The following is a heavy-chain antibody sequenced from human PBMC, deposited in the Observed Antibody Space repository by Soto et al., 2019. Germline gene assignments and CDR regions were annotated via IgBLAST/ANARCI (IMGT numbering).Heavy chain of an antibody. D-gene: IGHD2-15*01. J-gene: IGHJ6*02. CDR2: IDPSDSYT. CDR1: GYSFTSYW. Sequence: PGESLKISCKGSGYSFTSYWISWVRQMPGKGLEWMGRIDPSDSYTNYSPSFQGHVTISADKSISTAYLQWSSLKASDTATYYCAGYCSGDSCYPTPSLDYYGMDVWGQGTTVT. CDR3: AGYCSGDSCYPTPSLDYYGMDV. V-gene: IGHV5-10-1*01.